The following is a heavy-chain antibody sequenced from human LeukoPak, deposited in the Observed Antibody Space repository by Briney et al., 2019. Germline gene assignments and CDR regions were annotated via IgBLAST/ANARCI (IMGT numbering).Heavy chain of an antibody. CDR2: ISAYNGNT. J-gene: IGHJ4*02. D-gene: IGHD3-9*01. CDR1: GYTFTSYG. CDR3: ARVGGPYYDISRTYYFDY. V-gene: IGHV1-18*01. Sequence: ASVKVSCKASGYTFTSYGISWVRQAPGQGLEWMGWISAYNGNTNYARKLQGRVTMTTDTSTSTAYMELRSLRSDDTAVYYCARVGGPYYDISRTYYFDYWGQGTLVTVSS.